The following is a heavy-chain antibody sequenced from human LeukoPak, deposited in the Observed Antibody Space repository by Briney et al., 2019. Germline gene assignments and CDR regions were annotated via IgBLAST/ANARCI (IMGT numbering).Heavy chain of an antibody. V-gene: IGHV3-64*01. CDR1: GFNFGRYS. CDR2: IDSGDNT. J-gene: IGHJ4*02. CDR3: ARRVTYYWESHY. D-gene: IGHD1-26*01. Sequence: GGSLRLSCVATGFNFGRYSMDWVRQAPGKGLEYVSGIDSGDNTYYARSVKGRYTISRDNTKNTLYLQMDSVRLEDMRLFYCARRVTYYWESHYWGQGTLVTVSA.